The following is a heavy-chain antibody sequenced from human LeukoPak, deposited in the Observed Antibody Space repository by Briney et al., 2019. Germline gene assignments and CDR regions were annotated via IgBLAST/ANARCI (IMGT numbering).Heavy chain of an antibody. D-gene: IGHD5-24*01. CDR2: IYYSGTT. V-gene: IGHV4-31*03. CDR3: AGRLWRRDGYNLSAFDI. CDR1: GGSISSGGYY. Sequence: SETLSLTCTVSGGSISSGGYYWGWIRQPPGMGLEWIGFIYYSGTTYYNPSLKSRVSISVDTSKDQVSLELSSVTAADTAVYYCAGRLWRRDGYNLSAFDIWGQGTMVTVSS. J-gene: IGHJ3*02.